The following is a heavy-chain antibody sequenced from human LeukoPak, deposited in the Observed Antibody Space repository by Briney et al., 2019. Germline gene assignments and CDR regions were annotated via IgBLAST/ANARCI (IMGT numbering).Heavy chain of an antibody. D-gene: IGHD1-26*01. V-gene: IGHV1-69*13. CDR2: IIPIFGTA. J-gene: IGHJ3*02. CDR1: GCTFSSYA. Sequence: SVKVSCKASGCTFSSYAIRWVRQATGQGLEWMGGIIPIFGTANYAQKLQGRVTITADESTSTAYMELSSRRCEETAVYYCARESGSYPDAFYIWGQGTMVTVSS. CDR3: ARESGSYPDAFYI.